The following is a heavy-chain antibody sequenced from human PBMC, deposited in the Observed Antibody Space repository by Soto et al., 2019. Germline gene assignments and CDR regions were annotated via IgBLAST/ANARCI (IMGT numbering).Heavy chain of an antibody. D-gene: IGHD2-15*01. CDR2: ISTSGAST. Sequence: GGSLRLSCAASGFTFSKYAMSWVRQAPGKGLEWVSGISTSGASTYYADSVKGRFTIARDNSKNTLYLQMNGLRAEDTAVYYCAKDRCGGSCYYYMDVWGKGTTVTVSS. J-gene: IGHJ6*03. V-gene: IGHV3-23*01. CDR3: AKDRCGGSCYYYMDV. CDR1: GFTFSKYA.